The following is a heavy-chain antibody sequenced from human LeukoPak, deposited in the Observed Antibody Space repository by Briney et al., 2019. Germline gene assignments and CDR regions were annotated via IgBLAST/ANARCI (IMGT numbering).Heavy chain of an antibody. CDR3: ARALLWFGELLGTDY. D-gene: IGHD3-10*01. V-gene: IGHV3-30*04. CDR2: ISYDGSNK. Sequence: GRSLRLSCAASGFTFSSYAMHWVRQAPGKGLEWVAVISYDGSNKYYADSVKGRFTISRDNSKNTLYLQVNSLRAEDTAVYYCARALLWFGELLGTDYWGQGTLVTVSS. CDR1: GFTFSSYA. J-gene: IGHJ4*02.